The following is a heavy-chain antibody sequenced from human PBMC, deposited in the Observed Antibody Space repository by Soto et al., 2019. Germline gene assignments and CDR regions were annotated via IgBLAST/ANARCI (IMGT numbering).Heavy chain of an antibody. CDR1: GFTFSNAW. D-gene: IGHD3-22*01. V-gene: IGHV3-15*07. J-gene: IGHJ5*02. CDR3: TTDHPYTYDRSCYDL. CDR2: IKSKTDGGTT. Sequence: PGGSLRLSCAGSGFTFSNAWINWVRQGPGKGLEWVGRIKSKTDGGTTDYVAPVKGRFTISRDDSRNNVYLQMNSLRTEDTAVFYFTTDHPYTYDRSCYDLWGPGTLVPVSS.